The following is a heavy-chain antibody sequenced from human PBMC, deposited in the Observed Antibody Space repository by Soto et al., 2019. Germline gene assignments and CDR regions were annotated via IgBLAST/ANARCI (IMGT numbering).Heavy chain of an antibody. CDR2: IIPILNSP. D-gene: IGHD2-2*01. CDR1: GCTFGSYA. CDR3: AREAPYCTSATCPKFYDMDV. Sequence: QVQLVQSGAEVKKPGSSVKVSCKASGCTFGSYAITWVRRAPGQGLEWLGGIIPILNSPAYAQKFQARVVITADEITNTAYQKLNSLRFDDTAVYYCAREAPYCTSATCPKFYDMDVWGQGTTVTVAS. V-gene: IGHV1-69*01. J-gene: IGHJ6*02.